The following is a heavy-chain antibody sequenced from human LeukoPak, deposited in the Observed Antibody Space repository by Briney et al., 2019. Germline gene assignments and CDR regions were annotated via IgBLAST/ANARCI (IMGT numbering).Heavy chain of an antibody. V-gene: IGHV1-69*04. CDR2: IIPILGIA. CDR1: GGTFSSYA. CDR3: ASDMITFGGVTAFDY. D-gene: IGHD3-16*01. J-gene: IGHJ4*02. Sequence: ASVKVSCKASGGTFSSYAISWVRQAPGQGLEWMVRIIPILGIANYAQKFQGRVTITADKSTSTAYMELSSLRSEDTAVYYCASDMITFGGVTAFDYWGQGTLVTVCS.